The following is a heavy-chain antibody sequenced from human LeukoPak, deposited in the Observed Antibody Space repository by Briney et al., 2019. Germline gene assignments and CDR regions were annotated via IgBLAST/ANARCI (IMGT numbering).Heavy chain of an antibody. CDR2: ISGSAGKI. D-gene: IGHD1-26*01. J-gene: IGHJ4*02. Sequence: GGSLRLSCVASGFTFSNYAMSWVRQAPGKGLDWVSVISGSAGKIRYAGSVKGRFTISRDNSENTVYLQMNNLRAEDTAVYYCAKDVGKWESLHFFDYWGQGTLVTVSS. CDR1: GFTFSNYA. V-gene: IGHV3-23*01. CDR3: AKDVGKWESLHFFDY.